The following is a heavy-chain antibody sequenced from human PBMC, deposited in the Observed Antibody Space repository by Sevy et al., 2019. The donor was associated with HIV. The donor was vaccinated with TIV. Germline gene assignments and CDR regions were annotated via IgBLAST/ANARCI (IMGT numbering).Heavy chain of an antibody. CDR1: GGTFNSYS. D-gene: IGHD3-3*01. CDR3: ARESITIFYGMDV. Sequence: ASVKVSCKASGGTFNSYSINWVRQAPGQGLEWMGGIIPIFGTANYAQKFQDRVTITADESTHTAYMELSSLRSEDTAVYYCARESITIFYGMDVWGQGTTVTVSS. V-gene: IGHV1-69*13. J-gene: IGHJ6*02. CDR2: IIPIFGTA.